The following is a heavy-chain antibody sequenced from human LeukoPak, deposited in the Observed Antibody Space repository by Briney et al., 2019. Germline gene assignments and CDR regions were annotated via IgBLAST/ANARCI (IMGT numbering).Heavy chain of an antibody. CDR3: ARQRVYYDSSGYRWFDP. CDR2: IYYSGST. Sequence: SETLSLTCTVSGGSISSSSYYWGWIRQPPGKGLEWIGSIYYSGSTYYNPSLKSRVTISVDTSKNQFSLKLSSVTAADTAVYYCARQRVYYDSSGYRWFDPWGQGTLVTVSS. V-gene: IGHV4-39*01. D-gene: IGHD3-22*01. CDR1: GGSISSSSYY. J-gene: IGHJ5*02.